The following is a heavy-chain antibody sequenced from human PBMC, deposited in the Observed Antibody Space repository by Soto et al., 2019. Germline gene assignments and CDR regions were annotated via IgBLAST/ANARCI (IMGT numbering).Heavy chain of an antibody. CDR2: INHSGST. CDR3: ARLSSGWYNYYYGMDV. CDR1: CGSFSGYY. J-gene: IGHJ6*02. D-gene: IGHD6-19*01. V-gene: IGHV4-34*01. Sequence: PSETLSLTCAVYCGSFSGYYWSWIRQPPGKGLEWIGEINHSGSTNYNPSLKSRVTISVDTSKNQFSLKLSSVTAADTAVYYCARLSSGWYNYYYGMDVWGQGTTVTVSS.